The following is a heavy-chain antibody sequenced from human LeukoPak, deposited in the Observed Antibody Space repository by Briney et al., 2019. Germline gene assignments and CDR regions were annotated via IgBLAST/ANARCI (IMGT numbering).Heavy chain of an antibody. CDR3: ARFLGFVAVAANEMFDY. CDR1: GYSFTSYW. D-gene: IGHD6-19*01. Sequence: PGESLKISCKGSGYSFTSYWIGWVRQMPGKGLEWMGIIYPGDSDTRYSPSFQGQVTISADKSISTAYLQWSSLKASDTAMYYCARFLGFVAVAANEMFDYWGQGTLVTVSS. J-gene: IGHJ4*02. V-gene: IGHV5-51*01. CDR2: IYPGDSDT.